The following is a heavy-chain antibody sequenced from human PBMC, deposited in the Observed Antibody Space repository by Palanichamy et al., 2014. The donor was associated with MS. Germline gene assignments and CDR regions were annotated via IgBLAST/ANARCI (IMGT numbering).Heavy chain of an antibody. J-gene: IGHJ4*02. Sequence: EVQLLESGGGLVQPGGPLRLSCAASGFTFSSYAMSWVRQAPGKGLEWVSAISGYGGGTSYADSVKGRFTISRDNSNNTLDLQMNSLRAEDTAVYYCAKGRYYGSGSSSDYWGQGTLVTVSS. D-gene: IGHD3-10*01. CDR3: AKGRYYGSGSSSDY. CDR2: ISGYGGGT. CDR1: GFTFSSYA. V-gene: IGHV3-23*01.